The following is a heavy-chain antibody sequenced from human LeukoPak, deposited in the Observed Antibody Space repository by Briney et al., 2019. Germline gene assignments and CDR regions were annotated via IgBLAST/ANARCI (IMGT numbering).Heavy chain of an antibody. J-gene: IGHJ3*02. Sequence: GESLKISCKGSGYSFTSYWIGWVRQMPGKGLEWMGIIYPGDSDTTYSPSFQGQVTISADKSISTAYLQWSSLKASDTAMYYCARRGYDSSGYRDAFDIWGQGTMVTVSS. D-gene: IGHD3-22*01. CDR3: ARRGYDSSGYRDAFDI. CDR1: GYSFTSYW. CDR2: IYPGDSDT. V-gene: IGHV5-51*01.